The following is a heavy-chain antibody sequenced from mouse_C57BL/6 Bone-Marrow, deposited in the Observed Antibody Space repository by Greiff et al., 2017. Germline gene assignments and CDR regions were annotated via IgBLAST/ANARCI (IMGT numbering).Heavy chain of an antibody. CDR3: TLPSITTVVALDY. J-gene: IGHJ2*01. V-gene: IGHV14-4*01. CDR2: IDPENGDT. Sequence: EVQLQQSGAELVRPGASVKLSCTASGFNINDDYMHWVKQRPEQGLEWIGWIDPENGDTEYASKFQGKATITADTSSNTAYLQLSSLTSEDTAVYYCTLPSITTVVALDYWGQGTTLTVSS. D-gene: IGHD1-1*01. CDR1: GFNINDDY.